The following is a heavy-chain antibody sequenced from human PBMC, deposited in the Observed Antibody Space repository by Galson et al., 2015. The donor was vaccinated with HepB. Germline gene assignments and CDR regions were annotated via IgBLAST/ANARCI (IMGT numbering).Heavy chain of an antibody. CDR1: GFDFNDSS. D-gene: IGHD4-17*01. Sequence: SLRLSCAGSGFDFNDSSIHWARQSPGKGLEWVAGVSFDGRNTYYADSVKGRFIISSDSYKKTVYLQMKSLRSKDTAVYYYTRAAAGRTATTTLAWGQGVLVIVSS. J-gene: IGHJ5*02. CDR2: VSFDGRNT. V-gene: IGHV3-30-3*01. CDR3: TRAAAGRTATTTLA.